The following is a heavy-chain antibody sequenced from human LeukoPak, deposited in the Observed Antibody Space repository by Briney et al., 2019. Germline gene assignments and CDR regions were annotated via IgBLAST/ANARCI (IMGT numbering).Heavy chain of an antibody. Sequence: SETLSLTCAVYGGSFSGYYWSWIRQPPGKGLEWIGEINHSGSTNHNPSLKSRVTISVDTSKNQFSLKLSSVTAADTAVYYCARNHLTYYYDSSGYSDYWGQGTLVTVSS. J-gene: IGHJ4*02. D-gene: IGHD3-22*01. CDR3: ARNHLTYYYDSSGYSDY. V-gene: IGHV4-34*01. CDR1: GGSFSGYY. CDR2: INHSGST.